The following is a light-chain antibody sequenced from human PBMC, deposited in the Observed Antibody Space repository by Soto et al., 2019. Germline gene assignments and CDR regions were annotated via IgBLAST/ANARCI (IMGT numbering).Light chain of an antibody. Sequence: DIQMTQSPSTLSASVGDRVTITCRASQSISSWLAWYQQKPGKAPKLLIYDASSLESGVPSRFSGSGSVTEFTHTISSRQPDDFATYYCQQYNSYSKTFGQGTKVEIK. CDR1: QSISSW. CDR3: QQYNSYSKT. V-gene: IGKV1-5*01. J-gene: IGKJ1*01. CDR2: DAS.